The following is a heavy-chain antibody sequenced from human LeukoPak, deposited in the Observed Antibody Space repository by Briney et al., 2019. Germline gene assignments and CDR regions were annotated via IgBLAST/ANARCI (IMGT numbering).Heavy chain of an antibody. CDR3: AKRVAARPRAYYYCGMDV. CDR1: GFTFSSYA. D-gene: IGHD6-6*01. CDR2: ISGSGGST. V-gene: IGHV3-23*01. Sequence: GGSLRLSCAASGFTFSSYAMSWVRQAPGKGLEWVSAISGSGGSTYYADSVKGRFTISRDNSKNTLYLQMNSLRAEDTAVYYCAKRVAARPRAYYYCGMDVWGQGTTVTVSS. J-gene: IGHJ6*02.